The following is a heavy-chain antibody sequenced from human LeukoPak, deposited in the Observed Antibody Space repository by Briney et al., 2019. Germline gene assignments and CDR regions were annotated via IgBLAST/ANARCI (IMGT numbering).Heavy chain of an antibody. V-gene: IGHV3-48*01. CDR3: VRVKGSYFDY. D-gene: IGHD2-15*01. CDR2: ISSSGSAI. CDR1: GFPLSSYS. Sequence: GGSLRLSCAASGFPLSSYSINWVRQATGKGLEWVSYISSSGSAIYYVDSVKGRFTVSRDNAKNSLFLQMNSPRAEDTAVYYCVRVKGSYFDYWGQGALVTVSS. J-gene: IGHJ4*02.